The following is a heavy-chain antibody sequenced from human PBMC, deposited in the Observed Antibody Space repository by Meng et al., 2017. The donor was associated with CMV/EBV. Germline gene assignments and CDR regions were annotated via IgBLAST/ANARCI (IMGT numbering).Heavy chain of an antibody. CDR1: GFTFSSYG. Sequence: GGSLRLSCAASGFTFSSYGMHWVRQAPGKGLEWVAFIRYDGSNKYYADSVKGRFTISRDNSKNTLYLQMNSLRAEDTAVYYCAKDGYNRGGSFDYWGQGTLVTVSS. V-gene: IGHV3-30*02. CDR3: AKDGYNRGGSFDY. CDR2: IRYDGSNK. J-gene: IGHJ4*02. D-gene: IGHD5-24*01.